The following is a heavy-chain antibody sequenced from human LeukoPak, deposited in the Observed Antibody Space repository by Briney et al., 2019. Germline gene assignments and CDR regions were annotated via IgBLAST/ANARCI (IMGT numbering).Heavy chain of an antibody. D-gene: IGHD3-16*01. CDR2: ISSSSNSI. J-gene: IGHJ4*02. CDR1: GFLFSSYT. CDR3: ARSSFPYYFDY. V-gene: IGHV3-21*01. Sequence: MTGGSLRLSCAASGFLFSSYTMNWVRQTPGKGLECVSSISSSSNSIYYADSVKGRFSISRDNAKNTLDLQMNSLRADDTAVYYCARSSFPYYFDYWGQGTLVTVSS.